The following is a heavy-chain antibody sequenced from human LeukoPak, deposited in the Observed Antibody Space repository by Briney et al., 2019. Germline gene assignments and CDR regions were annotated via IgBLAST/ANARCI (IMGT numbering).Heavy chain of an antibody. Sequence: ASVKVSCKASGYTFTGYYMHWVRQAPGQGLEWMGRINPNSGGTNYAQKFQGRVTMTRDTSISTAYMELSRLRPDDTAVYYCARLSVDTAMVAAFDIWGQGTMVTVSS. D-gene: IGHD5-18*01. J-gene: IGHJ3*02. CDR1: GYTFTGYY. CDR3: ARLSVDTAMVAAFDI. CDR2: INPNSGGT. V-gene: IGHV1-2*06.